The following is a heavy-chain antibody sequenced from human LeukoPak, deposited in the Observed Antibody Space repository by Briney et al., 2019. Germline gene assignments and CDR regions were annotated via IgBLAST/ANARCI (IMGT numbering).Heavy chain of an antibody. CDR3: ARVRSSSLFDY. D-gene: IGHD6-13*01. V-gene: IGHV1-2*02. Sequence: GASVKVSFKASGYTFTGYYMHWVRQAPGQGLEWMGWINPNSGGTNYAQKFQGRVTMTRDTSISTAYMELCRLRSDDTAVYHCARVRSSSLFDYWGQGTLVTVSS. CDR2: INPNSGGT. J-gene: IGHJ4*02. CDR1: GYTFTGYY.